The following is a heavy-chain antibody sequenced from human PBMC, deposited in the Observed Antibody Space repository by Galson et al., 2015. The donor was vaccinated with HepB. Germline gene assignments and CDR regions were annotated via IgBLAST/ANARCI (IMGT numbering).Heavy chain of an antibody. Sequence: SVKVSCKASGGTFRSYAISWVRQAPGQGLEWMGGIIPIFGTANYAQEFQGRVTITADESTSTAYMERSSLRSEDTAVYYCAREWAGATKERPYNWFDPWGQGTLVTVSS. V-gene: IGHV1-69*13. D-gene: IGHD1-26*01. CDR3: AREWAGATKERPYNWFDP. CDR2: IIPIFGTA. J-gene: IGHJ5*02. CDR1: GGTFRSYA.